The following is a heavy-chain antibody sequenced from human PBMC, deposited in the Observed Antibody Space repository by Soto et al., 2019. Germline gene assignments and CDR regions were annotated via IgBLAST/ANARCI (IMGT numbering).Heavy chain of an antibody. CDR3: ARGLYYDFWSGYYVSYYGMDV. V-gene: IGHV3-30-3*01. J-gene: IGHJ6*02. D-gene: IGHD3-3*01. CDR1: GFTFSSYA. Sequence: PGGSLRLSCAASGFTFSSYAMHWVRQAPGKGLEWVAVTSYDGSNKYYADSVKGRFTISRDNSKNTLYLQMNSLRAEDTAVYYCARGLYYDFWSGYYVSYYGMDVWGQGTTVTVSS. CDR2: TSYDGSNK.